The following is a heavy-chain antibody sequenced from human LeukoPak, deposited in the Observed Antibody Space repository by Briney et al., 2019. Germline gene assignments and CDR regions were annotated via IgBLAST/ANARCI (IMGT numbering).Heavy chain of an antibody. CDR3: ASFVT. V-gene: IGHV3-21*01. CDR2: IFSSSYI. CDR1: VFTFSRYI. J-gene: IGHJ5*01. Sequence: EGALRLSCAASVFTFSRYIINWVRPAPGKGLGWTSSIFSSSYIYYADSVKGGFNISRDNAKKSLYLQMNSLRAEDTAVYYCASFVTWGHGTLVTVSS.